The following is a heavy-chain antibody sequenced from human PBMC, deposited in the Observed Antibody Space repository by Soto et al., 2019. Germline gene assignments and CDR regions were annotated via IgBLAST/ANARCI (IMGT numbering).Heavy chain of an antibody. CDR3: ERGGGAESY. D-gene: IGHD3-10*01. Sequence: SETLSLTCTVSGGSIINYYWYWIRQPPGKGLEWIGDIYYTGSTNYNPSLKSRLTISVDTSKNQFSLKLSSVTAADTAVYYCERGGGAESYWGQGTLVTVSS. V-gene: IGHV4-59*01. J-gene: IGHJ4*02. CDR2: IYYTGST. CDR1: GGSIINYY.